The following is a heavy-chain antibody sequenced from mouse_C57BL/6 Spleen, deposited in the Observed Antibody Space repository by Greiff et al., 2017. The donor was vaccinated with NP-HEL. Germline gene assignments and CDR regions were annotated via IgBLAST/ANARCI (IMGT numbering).Heavy chain of an antibody. D-gene: IGHD1-1*01. Sequence: VQLQQSGPELVKPGASVKISCKASGYAFSSSWMNWVKQRPGKGLEWIGRIYPGDGDTNYNGKFKGKATLTADKSSSTAYMQLSSLTSEDSAVYFCARSLSYYYGSHEGYWGQGTTLTVSS. CDR2: IYPGDGDT. J-gene: IGHJ2*01. V-gene: IGHV1-82*01. CDR1: GYAFSSSW. CDR3: ARSLSYYYGSHEGY.